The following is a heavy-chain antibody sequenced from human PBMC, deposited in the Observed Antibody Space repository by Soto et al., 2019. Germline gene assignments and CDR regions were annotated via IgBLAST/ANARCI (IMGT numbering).Heavy chain of an antibody. CDR3: ARVSVTMVRGVIFEGYFDY. V-gene: IGHV1-18*01. J-gene: IGHJ4*02. D-gene: IGHD3-10*01. Sequence: GASVKVSCKASGYTFTSYGISWVRQAPGQGLEWMGWISAYNGNTNYAQKLQGRVTMTTDTSTSTAYMELRSLRSDDTAVYYCARVSVTMVRGVIFEGYFDYWGQGTQVTVSS. CDR1: GYTFTSYG. CDR2: ISAYNGNT.